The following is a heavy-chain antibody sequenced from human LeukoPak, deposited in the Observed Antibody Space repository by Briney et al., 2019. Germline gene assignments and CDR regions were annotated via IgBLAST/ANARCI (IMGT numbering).Heavy chain of an antibody. CDR2: ISGDGSST. CDR3: ARPSVGFDP. V-gene: IGHV3-74*01. CDR1: GFTFSSYW. J-gene: IGHJ5*02. Sequence: GGSLRLSCADSGFTFSSYWMHWVRQAPGKGLVWLSRISGDGSSTSYADSVKGRFTISRDNAKNTLYLQMNSLRAEDTAMYYCARPSVGFDPWGQGTLVTVSS.